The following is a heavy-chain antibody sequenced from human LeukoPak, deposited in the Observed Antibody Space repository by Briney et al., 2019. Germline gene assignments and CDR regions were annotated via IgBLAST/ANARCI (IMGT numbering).Heavy chain of an antibody. D-gene: IGHD4-17*01. CDR2: IIPILGIA. V-gene: IGHV1-69*04. J-gene: IGHJ6*02. CDR3: ARGKDYGDPTKNYYYYGMDV. CDR1: GGTFSSYA. Sequence: EASVKVSCKASGGTFSSYAISWVRQVPGQGLEWMGRIIPILGIANYAQKFQGRVTITADKSTSTAYMELSSLRSEDTAVYYCARGKDYGDPTKNYYYYGMDVWGQGTTVTVSS.